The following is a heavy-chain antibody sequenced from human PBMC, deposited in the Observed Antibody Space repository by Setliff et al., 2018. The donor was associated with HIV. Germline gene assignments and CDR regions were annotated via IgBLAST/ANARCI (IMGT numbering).Heavy chain of an antibody. J-gene: IGHJ4*02. CDR3: ARGDDSTGYYYYYFDY. Sequence: SETLSLTCAVHGGSFSGFYWSWIRQLPGKGLEWIGEINHSGSTNYNPALKSRVTISGDTSKNQFSLKLSSVNAADTAVYYCARGDDSTGYYYYYFDYWGQGTQVTVSS. D-gene: IGHD3-22*01. CDR2: INHSGST. CDR1: GGSFSGFY. V-gene: IGHV4-34*01.